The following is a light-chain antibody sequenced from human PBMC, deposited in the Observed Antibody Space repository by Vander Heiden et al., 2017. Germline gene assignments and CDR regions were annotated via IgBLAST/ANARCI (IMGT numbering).Light chain of an antibody. CDR2: APS. CDR3: RQYYTYPRT. J-gene: IGKJ1*01. Sequence: AIQMTQSPSSLSASVGDRVTITCRASQGIRNDLGWYQQKPGKAPKLLIYAPSSLQSGVPSRFSGSGSGTDFTLTISSLQPEDFATYYCRQYYTYPRTFGQGTKVEIK. CDR1: QGIRND. V-gene: IGKV1-6*01.